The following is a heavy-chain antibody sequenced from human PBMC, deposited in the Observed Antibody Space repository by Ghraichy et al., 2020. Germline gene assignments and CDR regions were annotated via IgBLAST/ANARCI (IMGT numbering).Heavy chain of an antibody. J-gene: IGHJ1*01. CDR1: GYTFTDYS. CDR2: FNPNTGSR. D-gene: IGHD2-21*02. CDR3: ARDHSKVHLMTATTRGYFQH. Sequence: ASVNVSCKASGYTFTDYSFHWVRQAPGQGLEWMGWFNPNTGSRNYAQKFQGRVTMTRDTSISTAYLELSGLKSDDTAFYYCARDHSKVHLMTATTRGYFQHWGQGTVVTVSS. V-gene: IGHV1-2*02.